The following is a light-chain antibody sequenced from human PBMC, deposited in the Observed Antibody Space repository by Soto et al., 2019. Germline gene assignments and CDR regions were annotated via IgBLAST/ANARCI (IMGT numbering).Light chain of an antibody. Sequence: EIVMTQSPVTLSVSPGERATLSCRASQSVSINLAWYQQKVGQAPRLLIYGASTRATGIPARFSGSGSGTEFTLTISSLQSEDFAVYYCQHYHNWPPWTFGQGTKVEIK. CDR3: QHYHNWPPWT. V-gene: IGKV3-15*01. J-gene: IGKJ1*01. CDR2: GAS. CDR1: QSVSIN.